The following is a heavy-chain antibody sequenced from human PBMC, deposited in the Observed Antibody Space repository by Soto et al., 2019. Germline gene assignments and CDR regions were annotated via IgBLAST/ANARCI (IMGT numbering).Heavy chain of an antibody. CDR2: IYHSGST. D-gene: IGHD3-16*01. Sequence: PSETLSLTCAVSGGSLSSSNWWRWVRQPPGKGLEWIGEIYHSGSTNYNPSLKSRVTISVDKSKNQFSLKLSSVTAADTAVYYCARVFRLGEYRFDYWGQGTLVTVSS. CDR1: GGSLSSSNW. V-gene: IGHV4-4*02. CDR3: ARVFRLGEYRFDY. J-gene: IGHJ4*02.